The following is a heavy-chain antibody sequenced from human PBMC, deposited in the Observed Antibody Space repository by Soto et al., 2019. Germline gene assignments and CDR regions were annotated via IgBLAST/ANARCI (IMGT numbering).Heavy chain of an antibody. CDR1: GGSVSSGSYY. V-gene: IGHV4-61*01. Sequence: QVQLQESGPGLVKPSETLSLTCTVSGGSVSSGSYYWSWIRQPPGKGLEWIGYIYYSGSTNYNHSLKSRVTISVDTSKNQFSLKLSSVTAADTAVYYCARIRWLVRAFDYWGQGTLVTVS. D-gene: IGHD6-6*01. J-gene: IGHJ4*02. CDR2: IYYSGST. CDR3: ARIRWLVRAFDY.